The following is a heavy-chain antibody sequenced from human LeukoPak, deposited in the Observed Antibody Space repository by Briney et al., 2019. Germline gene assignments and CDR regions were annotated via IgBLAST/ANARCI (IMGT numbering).Heavy chain of an antibody. J-gene: IGHJ4*02. CDR2: INHSGST. Sequence: KPSETLSLTCTVSGGSISGYYWSWIRQPPGKGLEWIGEINHSGSTNYNPSLKSRVTISVDTSKNQFSLKLSSVTAADTAVYYCARAGQGDSSGYYFDYWGQGTLVTVSS. D-gene: IGHD3-22*01. CDR1: GGSISGYY. V-gene: IGHV4-34*01. CDR3: ARAGQGDSSGYYFDY.